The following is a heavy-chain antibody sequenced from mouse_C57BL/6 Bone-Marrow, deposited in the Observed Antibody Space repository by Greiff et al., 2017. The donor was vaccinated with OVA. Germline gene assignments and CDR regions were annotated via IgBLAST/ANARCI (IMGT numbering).Heavy chain of an antibody. CDR2: ISDGGSYT. CDR3: ARDPYYFDY. V-gene: IGHV5-4*01. J-gene: IGHJ2*01. Sequence: EVHPVESGGGLVKPGGSLKLSCAASGFTFSSYAMSWVRQTPEKRLEWVATISDGGSYTYYPDNVKGRFTISRDNAKNNLYLQMSHLKSEDTAMYYCARDPYYFDYWGQGTTLTVSS. CDR1: GFTFSSYA.